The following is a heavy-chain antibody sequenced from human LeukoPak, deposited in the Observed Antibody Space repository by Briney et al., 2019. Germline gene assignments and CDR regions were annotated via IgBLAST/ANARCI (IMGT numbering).Heavy chain of an antibody. CDR1: GFTVSSNY. D-gene: IGHD4-17*01. J-gene: IGHJ4*02. CDR3: ARDSYTTVKKFDY. Sequence: GGSLRLSCAASGFTVSSNYMSWVRQAPGKGLEWVSSISSSSSYIYYADSVKGRFTISRDNAKNSLYLQMNSLRAEDTAVYYCARDSYTTVKKFDYWGQGTLVTVSS. V-gene: IGHV3-21*01. CDR2: ISSSSSYI.